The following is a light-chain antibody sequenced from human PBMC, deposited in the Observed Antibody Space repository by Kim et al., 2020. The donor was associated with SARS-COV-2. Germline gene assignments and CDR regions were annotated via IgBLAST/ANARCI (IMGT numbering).Light chain of an antibody. CDR2: DSA. CDR1: QSVNTRF. CDR3: QQYRTSSWT. Sequence: SPGETATLSCRASQSVNTRFLAWYQQNPGQAPRLLIYDSASRATGIPDRFSGSGSGTDFTLTISRLEPEYFAVYYCQQYRTSSWTFGQGTKVDIK. J-gene: IGKJ1*01. V-gene: IGKV3-20*01.